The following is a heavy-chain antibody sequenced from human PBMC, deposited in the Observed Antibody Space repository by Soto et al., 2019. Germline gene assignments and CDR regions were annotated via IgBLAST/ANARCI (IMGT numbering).Heavy chain of an antibody. V-gene: IGHV1-58*02. CDR2: IVVGSGNT. CDR3: AAGLGDCGGDCYSDTLDY. CDR1: GFTFTNSA. Sequence: ASVKISCKASGFTFTNSAMQWVRQARGQRLEWIGWIVVGSGNTNYAQKFQERVTITRDMSTSTAYMELSSLRSEDTAVYYCAAGLGDCGGDCYSDTLDYWGQGTLVTVSS. J-gene: IGHJ4*02. D-gene: IGHD2-21*02.